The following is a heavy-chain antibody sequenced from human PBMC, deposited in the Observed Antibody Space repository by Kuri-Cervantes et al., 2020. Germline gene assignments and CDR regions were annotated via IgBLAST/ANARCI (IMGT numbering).Heavy chain of an antibody. J-gene: IGHJ4*02. D-gene: IGHD6-19*01. Sequence: SETLSLTCTVSGGSISSYGWSWIRQPPGKGLEWIGRIYTSGSTNYNPSLKSRVTISVDTSKNQFSLKVSSVTAADTAVYYCARGNWIAVAGTAIFDYWGQGTLVTVSS. CDR1: GGSISSYG. CDR3: ARGNWIAVAGTAIFDY. CDR2: IYTSGST. V-gene: IGHV4-4*08.